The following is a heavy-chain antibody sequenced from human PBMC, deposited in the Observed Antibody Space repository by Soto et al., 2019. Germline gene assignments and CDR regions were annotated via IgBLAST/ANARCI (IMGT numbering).Heavy chain of an antibody. CDR2: MNPNSGNT. Sequence: ASVKVSCKASGYTFTSYDINWVRQATGQGLEWMGWMNPNSGNTGYAQKFQGRVTMTRNTSISTAYMELNSLRAEDTAVYYCAKARKGLYSSSWYWIDYWGQGTLVTVSS. V-gene: IGHV1-8*01. J-gene: IGHJ4*02. CDR1: GYTFTSYD. CDR3: AKARKGLYSSSWYWIDY. D-gene: IGHD6-13*01.